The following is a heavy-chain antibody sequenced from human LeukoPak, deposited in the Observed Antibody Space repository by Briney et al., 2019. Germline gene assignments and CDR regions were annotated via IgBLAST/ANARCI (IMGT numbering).Heavy chain of an antibody. CDR2: IYYSGST. Sequence: SETLSLTCTVSGGSISSYYWSWIRQPPGKGLEWIGYIYYSGSTSYNPSLKSRVTISVDTSKNQFSLKLSSVTAADTAVYYCARQTTSAVGATSFDYWGQGTLVTVSS. CDR3: ARQTTSAVGATSFDY. J-gene: IGHJ4*02. V-gene: IGHV4-59*08. CDR1: GGSISSYY. D-gene: IGHD1-26*01.